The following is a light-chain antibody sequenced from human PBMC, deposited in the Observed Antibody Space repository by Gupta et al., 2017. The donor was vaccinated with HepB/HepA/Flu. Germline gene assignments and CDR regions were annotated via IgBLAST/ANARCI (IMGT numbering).Light chain of an antibody. CDR2: DAS. CDR3: QQYDNLT. J-gene: IGKJ4*01. CDR1: QDISNY. Sequence: DIQMTQSPSSLSESVGDRVTITCQASQDISNYLNWDQQKPGKAPKLLIYDASNLETGVPSRFSGSGSGTDFTFTSSSLQTEDIATYYDQQYDNLTFGGGTKVEIK. V-gene: IGKV1-33*01.